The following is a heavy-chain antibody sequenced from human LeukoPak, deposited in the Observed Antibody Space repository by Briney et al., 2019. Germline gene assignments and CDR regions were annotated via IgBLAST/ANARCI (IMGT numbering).Heavy chain of an antibody. CDR1: GFTFSGYA. V-gene: IGHV3-7*01. J-gene: IGHJ5*02. CDR3: ARDMGSSWYFSRNWFDP. Sequence: GGSLRLSCAASGFTFSGYAMDWVRQAPGKGLEWVANIKQDGSEKYYVDSVKGRFTISRDNAKNSLYLQMNSLRAEDTAVYYCARDMGSSWYFSRNWFDPWGQGTLVTVSS. D-gene: IGHD6-13*01. CDR2: IKQDGSEK.